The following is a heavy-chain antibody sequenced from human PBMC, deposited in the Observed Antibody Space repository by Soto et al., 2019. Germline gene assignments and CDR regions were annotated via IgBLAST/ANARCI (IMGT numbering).Heavy chain of an antibody. CDR3: ARGSRYGMDV. V-gene: IGHV3-74*01. CDR2: IDSDGSST. Sequence: EVQLVESGGGLVQPGGSLRVSCAASGFTFGSYWMNWVRQAPGKGLVWVSRIDSDGSSTTYADYVKGRFTTSRDNAKNTLYLQMSSLIVEDTAVYYCARGSRYGMDVWGQGTTVTVSS. D-gene: IGHD1-26*01. CDR1: GFTFGSYW. J-gene: IGHJ6*02.